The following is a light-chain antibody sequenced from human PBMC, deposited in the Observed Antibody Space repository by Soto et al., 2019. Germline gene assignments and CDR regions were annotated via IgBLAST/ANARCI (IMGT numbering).Light chain of an antibody. CDR3: QQYGSSPKT. J-gene: IGKJ1*01. CDR1: QRVSSNY. V-gene: IGKV3-20*01. CDR2: GAS. Sequence: EIVLTQSPGTLSLSPGERATLSCRASQRVSSNYLAWYQQKPGQAPRLHMFGASSRATGIPDRFSGSGSGTDFTLTISRLEPEDFALYYCQQYGSSPKTFGQGTKV.